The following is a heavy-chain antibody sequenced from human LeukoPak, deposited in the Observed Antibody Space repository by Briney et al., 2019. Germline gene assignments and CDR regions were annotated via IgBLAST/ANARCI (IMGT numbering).Heavy chain of an antibody. J-gene: IGHJ4*02. Sequence: GGSLRLSCAASGFTFSSYWMQWVRQAPGKGLVWVSHIRSDGSSTSYADSVKGRFTISRDNAKNTLYLQMNSLIAEDTAVYYCARNGGDNYGDLEYWGQGTLVTVSS. V-gene: IGHV3-74*01. CDR3: ARNGGDNYGDLEY. CDR2: IRSDGSST. D-gene: IGHD4-17*01. CDR1: GFTFSSYW.